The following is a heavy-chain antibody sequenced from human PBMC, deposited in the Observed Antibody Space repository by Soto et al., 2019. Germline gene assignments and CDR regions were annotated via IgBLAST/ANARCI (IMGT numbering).Heavy chain of an antibody. J-gene: IGHJ6*02. CDR1: GGTFSSYA. CDR2: IIPIFGTA. CDR3: AREGGSGNYRYYAMDV. D-gene: IGHD3-10*01. V-gene: IGHV1-69*12. Sequence: QVQLVQSGAEVKKPGSSVKVSCKASGGTFSSYAISWVRQAPGQGLEWMGGIIPIFGTANYAQKFQGRVRITADESTSTAYMELSSLRSEDTAVYYCAREGGSGNYRYYAMDVWGQGTTGTVSS.